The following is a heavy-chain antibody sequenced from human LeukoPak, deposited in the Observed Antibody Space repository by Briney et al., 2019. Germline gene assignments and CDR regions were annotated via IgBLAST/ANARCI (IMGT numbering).Heavy chain of an antibody. CDR2: IYPGDSDT. CDR3: ARQYGRPFDY. CDR1: GYSFTSYW. V-gene: IGHV5-51*01. D-gene: IGHD4-17*01. J-gene: IGHJ4*02. Sequence: AGESLKISCKGSGYSFTSYWIGWVRQMPGKGLEWMGIIYPGDSDTRYSPSFQGQVTISADKSINTAYLQWSSLKATDTGIYYCARQYGRPFDYWGQGTLVTVSS.